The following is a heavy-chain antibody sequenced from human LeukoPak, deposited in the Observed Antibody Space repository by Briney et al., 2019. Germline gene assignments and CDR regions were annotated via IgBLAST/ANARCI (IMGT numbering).Heavy chain of an antibody. J-gene: IGHJ4*02. CDR1: GFAFDEHG. V-gene: IGHV3-20*04. CDR2: INWSGGST. D-gene: IGHD2-2*01. CDR3: ARAPITSPFYFDY. Sequence: GGSLRLSCTASGFAFDEHGMSWVRQVPGKGLEWVSGINWSGGSTGYADPLRGRFTISRDNAKNSLYLQMNSLRAEDTALYYCARAPITSPFYFDYWGQGTLVTVSS.